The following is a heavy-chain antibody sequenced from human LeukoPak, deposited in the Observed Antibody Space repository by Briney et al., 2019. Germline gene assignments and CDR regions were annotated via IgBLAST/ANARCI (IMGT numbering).Heavy chain of an antibody. J-gene: IGHJ6*03. Sequence: SETLSLTCAVYGGSFSGYYWSWIRQPPGKGLEWIGEINHSGSTNYNPSLKSRVTISVDTSKNQFSLKLSSVTAADTAVYYCARGSNYGDYYYYHYMDVWGKGTTVTVSS. D-gene: IGHD4-11*01. CDR3: ARGSNYGDYYYYHYMDV. CDR2: INHSGST. CDR1: GGSFSGYY. V-gene: IGHV4-34*01.